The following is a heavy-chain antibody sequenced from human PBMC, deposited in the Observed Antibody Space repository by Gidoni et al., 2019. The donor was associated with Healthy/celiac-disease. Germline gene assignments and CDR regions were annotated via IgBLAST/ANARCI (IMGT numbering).Heavy chain of an antibody. CDR3: ARDLEVGLLEAPDAFDI. D-gene: IGHD2-15*01. CDR1: GGTFSSYA. V-gene: IGHV1-69*01. J-gene: IGHJ3*02. Sequence: QVQLVQSGAEVKKPGSSVKVSCKASGGTFSSYAISWVRQAPGQGLEWMGGIIPIFGTANYAQKFQGRVTITADESTSTAYMELSSLRSEDTAVYYCARDLEVGLLEAPDAFDIWGQGTMVTVSS. CDR2: IIPIFGTA.